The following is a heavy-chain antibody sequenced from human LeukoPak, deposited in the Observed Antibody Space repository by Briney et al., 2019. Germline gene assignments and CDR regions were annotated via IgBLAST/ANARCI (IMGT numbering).Heavy chain of an antibody. V-gene: IGHV3-9*03. J-gene: IGHJ3*02. CDR3: AKDYGSGSGTFDAFDI. CDR1: GFTFDDYA. CDR2: ISWNSGSI. Sequence: PGGSLRLSCAASGFTFDDYAMHWVRQAPGKGLEWVSGISWNSGSIGYADSVKGRFTISRDNAKNSLYLQMNSLRAEDMASYYCAKDYGSGSGTFDAFDIWGQGTMVTVSS. D-gene: IGHD1-26*01.